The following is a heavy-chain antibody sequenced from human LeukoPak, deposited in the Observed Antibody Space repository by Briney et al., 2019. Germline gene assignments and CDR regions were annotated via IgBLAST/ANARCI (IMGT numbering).Heavy chain of an antibody. V-gene: IGHV3-30*04. D-gene: IGHD3-10*01. Sequence: PGGSLRLSCAASGFTFSSYAIHWVRQAPGKGLEWVALISYDGSNKYYADSVKGRFTISRDNSKNTLYLQMNSLRAEDTAVYYCATVYYYGSGSYRYYMDVWGKGTTVTISS. CDR2: ISYDGSNK. CDR1: GFTFSSYA. J-gene: IGHJ6*03. CDR3: ATVYYYGSGSYRYYMDV.